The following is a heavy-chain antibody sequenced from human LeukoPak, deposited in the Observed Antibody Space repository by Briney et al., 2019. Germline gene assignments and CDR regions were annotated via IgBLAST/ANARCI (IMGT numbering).Heavy chain of an antibody. CDR2: IYGTGST. CDR3: ARYDSRGSASTRFDY. J-gene: IGHJ4*02. Sequence: SETLSLTCTVSGGSISSYYWGWIRQPPGKGLEWIGRIYGTGSTSYNPSLMNRVTMSVDTSKNHFSLKLTSVTAADTAVYYCARYDSRGSASTRFDYWGQGILVTISS. V-gene: IGHV4-4*09. D-gene: IGHD3-16*01. CDR1: GGSISSYY.